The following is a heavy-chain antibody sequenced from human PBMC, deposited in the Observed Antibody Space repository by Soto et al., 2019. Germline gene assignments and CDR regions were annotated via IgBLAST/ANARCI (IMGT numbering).Heavy chain of an antibody. V-gene: IGHV1-69*17. D-gene: IGHD3-10*01. J-gene: IGHJ6*02. CDR3: ARGNCDYGSGRPIYAYYTLDV. Sequence: QVQLVQSGAEVKKPGSSVKVSCKSSGGTFSSYAVSWVRQAPGQGLEWMGGIIPVFGIATYAQKFQGRVIISAGTATITYYMELRSMSSDDTAVFYCARGNCDYGSGRPIYAYYTLDVWGQGTTVTVSS. CDR2: IIPVFGIA. CDR1: GGTFSSYA.